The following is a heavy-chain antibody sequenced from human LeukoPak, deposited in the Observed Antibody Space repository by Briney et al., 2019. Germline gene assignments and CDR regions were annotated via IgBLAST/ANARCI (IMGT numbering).Heavy chain of an antibody. CDR2: IKHDGSEK. V-gene: IGHV3-7*01. CDR1: GFTFSTYW. CDR3: ARDRNTDFWSGYYTNYFDY. Sequence: GRSLRLSCAASGFTFSTYWMTWVRQAPGKGLEWVANIKHDGSEKYYVDSVKGRFTISRDNAKNSLYLQMNSLRAEDTAVYYCARDRNTDFWSGYYTNYFDYWGQGTLVTVSS. J-gene: IGHJ4*02. D-gene: IGHD3-3*01.